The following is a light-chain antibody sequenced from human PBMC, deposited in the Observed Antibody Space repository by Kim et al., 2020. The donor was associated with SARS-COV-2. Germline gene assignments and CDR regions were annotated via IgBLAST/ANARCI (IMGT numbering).Light chain of an antibody. J-gene: IGKJ2*01. CDR2: GAS. Sequence: EIVVTQSPSTLSLSPGEGATLSCRASQTVRGNYVAWYQQRPGQAPRPLIYGASRRATDVPDRFSGSGSGTDFTLTISRLEPDDFGVYYCQQYGSAPDTFGQGTKLEI. V-gene: IGKV3-20*01. CDR3: QQYGSAPDT. CDR1: QTVRGNY.